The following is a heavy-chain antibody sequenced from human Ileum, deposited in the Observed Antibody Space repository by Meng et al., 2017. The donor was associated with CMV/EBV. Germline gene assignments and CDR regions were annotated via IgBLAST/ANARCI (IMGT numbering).Heavy chain of an antibody. D-gene: IGHD1-14*01. Sequence: KVSCKASGYIFTDYYVHWVRQAPGQGLEWMGWINPSSGATRYAPKFQGRVTLTRDTSISTAYMELTRLNSGDTAVYYCGRGNRPFDPWGQGTLVTVSS. CDR1: GYIFTDYY. CDR3: GRGNRPFDP. J-gene: IGHJ5*02. CDR2: INPSSGAT. V-gene: IGHV1-2*02.